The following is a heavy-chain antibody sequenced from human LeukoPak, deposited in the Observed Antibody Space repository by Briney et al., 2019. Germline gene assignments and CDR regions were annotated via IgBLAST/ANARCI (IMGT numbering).Heavy chain of an antibody. J-gene: IGHJ4*02. V-gene: IGHV3-7*03. CDR2: IKQDGSQK. CDR3: AKAAGYSSGWYGDY. Sequence: GGSLRLSCAASGFTFSSYWMSWVRQAPGKGLEWVANIKQDGSQKYYVDSVKGRFSISRDNAKNSLYLQMNSLRAEDTAVYYCAKAAGYSSGWYGDYWGQGTLVTVSS. CDR1: GFTFSSYW. D-gene: IGHD6-19*01.